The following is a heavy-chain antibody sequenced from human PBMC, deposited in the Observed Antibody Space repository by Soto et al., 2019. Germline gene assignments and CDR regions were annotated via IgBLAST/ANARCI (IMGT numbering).Heavy chain of an antibody. CDR1: GGTFSSYA. CDR2: IIHIFGTA. D-gene: IGHD2-2*01. CDR3: ARAFMPREAAFDI. Sequence: SMKASCRGSGGTFSSYAISWVRQAPRQGREWMGGIIHIFGTANYAQKFQGRVTITADESTSTAYMELSSLRSEDTAVYYCARAFMPREAAFDIWGQGTMVTVSS. J-gene: IGHJ3*02. V-gene: IGHV1-69*01.